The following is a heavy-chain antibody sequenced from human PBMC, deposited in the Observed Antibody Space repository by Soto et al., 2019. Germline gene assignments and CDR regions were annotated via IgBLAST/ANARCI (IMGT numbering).Heavy chain of an antibody. Sequence: EVQLVESGGGLVQPGGSLRLSCAASGFTFSSYSMNWVRQAPGKGLEWVSYISSSSSTIYYADSVKGRFTISRDHAKNSLYLQMNSLRDEDTAVYYCARDHPAMTTVVTPVPKIAEYFQHWGQGTLVTVSS. CDR2: ISSSSSTI. J-gene: IGHJ1*01. D-gene: IGHD4-17*01. V-gene: IGHV3-48*02. CDR1: GFTFSSYS. CDR3: ARDHPAMTTVVTPVPKIAEYFQH.